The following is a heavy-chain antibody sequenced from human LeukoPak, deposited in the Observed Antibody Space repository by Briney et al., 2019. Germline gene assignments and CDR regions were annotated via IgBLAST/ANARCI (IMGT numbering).Heavy chain of an antibody. CDR2: IDSSGGYM. CDR1: GFTFNKYS. Sequence: GGSLRLSCEASGFTFNKYSMNWARQAPGKGLEWVSSIDSSGGYMFYADSVKGRFIISRDSAKDSLYLQMNSLRVEDTAVYYCLRGDRRDYWGQGTLVTVSS. V-gene: IGHV3-21*06. J-gene: IGHJ4*02. CDR3: LRGDRRDY.